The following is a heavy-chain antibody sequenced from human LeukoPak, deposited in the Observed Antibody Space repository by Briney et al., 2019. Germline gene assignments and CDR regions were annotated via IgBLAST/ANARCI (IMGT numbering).Heavy chain of an antibody. CDR3: ERGAYWGSREGFDY. CDR2: LNPNNGNA. D-gene: IGHD7-27*01. Sequence: ASVKVSCKAAGYTFTSYDINWVRQAAGQGLEGMGWLNPNNGNASYAQKSQGRGTIARNTSISTAYMELSSLRSERTAVYDCERGAYWGSREGFDYWGQGTLVTVSS. J-gene: IGHJ4*02. V-gene: IGHV1-8*03. CDR1: GYTFTSYD.